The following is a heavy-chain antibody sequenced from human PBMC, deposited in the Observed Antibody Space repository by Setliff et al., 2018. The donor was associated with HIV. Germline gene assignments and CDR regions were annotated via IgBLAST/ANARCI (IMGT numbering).Heavy chain of an antibody. J-gene: IGHJ4*02. CDR3: ARRMEMTPIGY. V-gene: IGHV7-4-1*02. CDR2: INTVTGNP. D-gene: IGHD2-15*01. CDR1: GYTFNSYG. Sequence: EASVKVSCKASGYTFNSYGINWVRQAPGQGLEWMGWINTVTGNPTYAQGFTGRFVFSLDTSVSTAYLQISSLKAEDSAVYYCARRMEMTPIGYWGQGTLVTVSS.